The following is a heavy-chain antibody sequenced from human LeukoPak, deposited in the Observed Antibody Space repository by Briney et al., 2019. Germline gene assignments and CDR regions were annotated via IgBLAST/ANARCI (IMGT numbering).Heavy chain of an antibody. CDR3: ARDHYYDSSGYYYKEYYGMDV. CDR1: GFTFSSYA. J-gene: IGHJ6*02. Sequence: GGSLRLSCAASGFTFSSYAMSWVRQAPGKGLEWVAVIWYDGSNKYYADSVKGRFTISRDNSKNTLYLQMNSLRAEDTAVYYCARDHYYDSSGYYYKEYYGMDVWGQGTTVTVSS. D-gene: IGHD3-22*01. CDR2: IWYDGSNK. V-gene: IGHV3-33*08.